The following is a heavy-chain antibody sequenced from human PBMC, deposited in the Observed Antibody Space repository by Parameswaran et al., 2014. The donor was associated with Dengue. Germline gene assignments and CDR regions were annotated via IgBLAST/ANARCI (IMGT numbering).Heavy chain of an antibody. D-gene: IGHD1-26*01. V-gene: IGHV3-33*01. CDR3: ARDLSIMAGELTSGYGMDV. Sequence: MPGVRQAPGKGLEWVAVIWYDGSNKYYADSVKGRFTISRDNSKNTLYLQMNSLRAEDTAVYYCARDLSIMAGELTSGYGMDVWGQGTTVTVSS. J-gene: IGHJ6*02. CDR2: IWYDGSNK.